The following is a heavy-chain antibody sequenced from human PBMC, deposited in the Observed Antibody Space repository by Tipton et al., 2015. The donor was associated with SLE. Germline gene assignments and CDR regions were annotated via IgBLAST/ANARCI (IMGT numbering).Heavy chain of an antibody. D-gene: IGHD4-17*01. J-gene: IGHJ4*02. Sequence: QVQLVQSGAEVKKPGASGRVTCKASGYTFTTYGISWVRQAPGQGLEWMGWINPNRDDTNYTQKFQGRVTMTRDTSISKAYLELRRMTSDATAVYYCAWGDYNGKAPPDYCGRGSLVPVSS. V-gene: IGHV1-2*02. CDR3: AWGDYNGKAPPDY. CDR2: INPNRDDT. CDR1: GYTFTTYG.